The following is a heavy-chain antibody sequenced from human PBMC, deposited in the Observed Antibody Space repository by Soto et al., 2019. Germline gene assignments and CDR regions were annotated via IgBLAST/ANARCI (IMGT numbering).Heavy chain of an antibody. CDR3: AGGVVHSQRGLYYYGMDV. J-gene: IGHJ6*02. D-gene: IGHD3-3*01. V-gene: IGHV1-69*12. CDR2: IIPIFGTA. CDR1: GGTFSSYA. Sequence: QVQLVQSGAEVKKPGSSVKVSCKASGGTFSSYAISWVRQAPGQGLEWMGGIIPIFGTANYAQKFQGRVTITADESTSTAYMELSSLRSEDTAVYYCAGGVVHSQRGLYYYGMDVWGQGTTVTVSS.